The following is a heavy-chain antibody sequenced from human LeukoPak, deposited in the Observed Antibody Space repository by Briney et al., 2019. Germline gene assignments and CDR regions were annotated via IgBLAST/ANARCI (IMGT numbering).Heavy chain of an antibody. CDR3: ARLQLGYRPFWYFDL. Sequence: SETLSLTCNVSGGSMIPYYWSWLRQPPGKGLEWVAYISYMGTTTKHNPSLGGRVTTSVDTSEHKFSLALSSVTAADTAIYYCARLQLGYRPFWYFDLWGRGTLVAVSS. V-gene: IGHV4-59*08. J-gene: IGHJ2*01. CDR2: ISYMGTTT. CDR1: GGSMIPYY. D-gene: IGHD1-1*01.